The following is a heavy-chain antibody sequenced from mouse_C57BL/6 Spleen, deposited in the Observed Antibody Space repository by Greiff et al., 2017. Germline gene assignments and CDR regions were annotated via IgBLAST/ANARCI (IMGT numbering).Heavy chain of an antibody. D-gene: IGHD2-5*01. CDR2: IYPSDSET. V-gene: IGHV1-61*01. J-gene: IGHJ4*01. Sequence: QVQLQQPGAELVRPGSSVKLSCKASGYTFTSYWMDWVKQRPGQGLEWIGNIYPSDSETHYNQKFKDKATLTVDKSSSTAYMQLSSLTPEDSAVDYCARGGYSNYVGAMDYWGQGTSVTVSS. CDR3: ARGGYSNYVGAMDY. CDR1: GYTFTSYW.